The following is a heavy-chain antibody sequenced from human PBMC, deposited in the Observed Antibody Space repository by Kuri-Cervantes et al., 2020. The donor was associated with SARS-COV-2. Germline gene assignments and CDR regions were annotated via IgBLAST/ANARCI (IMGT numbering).Heavy chain of an antibody. CDR2: INHSGST. CDR1: GGSFSGYY. Sequence: GSLRLSCAVYGGSFSGYYWSWIRQPPGNGLAWIGEINHSGSTNYNPSLKSRVTISVDTSKNQFSLKLSSVTAADTAVYYCARSGPVYDYVWGSYRSNLDYWGQGTLVTVSS. V-gene: IGHV4-34*01. J-gene: IGHJ4*02. CDR3: ARSGPVYDYVWGSYRSNLDY. D-gene: IGHD3-16*02.